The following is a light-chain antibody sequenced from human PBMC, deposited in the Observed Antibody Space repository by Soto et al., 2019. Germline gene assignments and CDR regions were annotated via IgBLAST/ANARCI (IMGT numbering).Light chain of an antibody. J-gene: IGLJ1*01. V-gene: IGLV2-14*03. CDR3: SSYTSGSTYV. CDR1: ISDVGGYSY. CDR2: EVT. Sequence: QSVLTQPASLSGSPGQSITLSCTGTISDVGGYSYVSWYQQHPGRAPKLIIYEVTYRPSGVSNRFSGSKSGNTASLTISGLQAEDEADYYCSSYTSGSTYVFGAGTKAPS.